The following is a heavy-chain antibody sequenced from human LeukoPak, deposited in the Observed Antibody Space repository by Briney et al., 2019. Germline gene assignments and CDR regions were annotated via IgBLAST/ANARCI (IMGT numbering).Heavy chain of an antibody. CDR1: GFTFSSYW. D-gene: IGHD4-23*01. CDR2: INSDGSST. J-gene: IGHJ4*02. CDR3: ARDYGGNIPLEY. Sequence: GGSLRLPCAASGFTFSSYWMHWLRQAPGKGLVWVSRINSDGSSTSYADSVNGRFTNSRDNAKNTLYLQMNSLRAEDTAVYYCARDYGGNIPLEYWGQGTLVTVSS. V-gene: IGHV3-74*01.